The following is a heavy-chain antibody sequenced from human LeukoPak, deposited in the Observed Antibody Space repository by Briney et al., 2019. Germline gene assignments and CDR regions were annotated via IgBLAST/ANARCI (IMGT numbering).Heavy chain of an antibody. D-gene: IGHD1-1*01. CDR2: MNPNSGNT. CDR3: AREKIGTTDMDV. Sequence: ASVKVSCKASGYTFTGYYMHWVRQATGQGLEWMGWMNPNSGNTGYAQKFQGRVTMTRDNSISTAYMELSNLGSEDTAVYYCAREKIGTTDMDVWGQGTTVTISS. CDR1: GYTFTGYY. J-gene: IGHJ6*02. V-gene: IGHV1-8*02.